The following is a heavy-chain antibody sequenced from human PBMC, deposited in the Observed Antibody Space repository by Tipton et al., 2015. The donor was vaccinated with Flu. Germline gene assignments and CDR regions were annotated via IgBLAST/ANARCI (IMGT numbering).Heavy chain of an antibody. CDR1: GYILSADW. J-gene: IGHJ2*01. D-gene: IGHD3-10*02. Sequence: QLVQSGAEVTKPGKSLRISCEGSGYILSADWIGWVRQMPGKGLEWMGAISPGDSHGTYSPPFQGQVTMSVDRSTNTAYLQWSSLKASDTAMYYWARHVQANSWRWFFGLWGRGTLVTVSS. CDR2: ISPGDSHG. V-gene: IGHV5-51*06. CDR3: ARHVQANSWRWFFGL.